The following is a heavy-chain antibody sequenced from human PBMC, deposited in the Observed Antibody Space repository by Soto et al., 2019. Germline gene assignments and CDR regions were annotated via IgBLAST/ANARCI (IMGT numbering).Heavy chain of an antibody. D-gene: IGHD6-13*01. CDR2: TYYRSKWYN. V-gene: IGHV6-1*01. Sequence: SQTLSLTCAISGDSVSSNSAAWNWIRQSPSRGLEWLGRTYYRSKWYNDYAVSVKSRITINPDPSKNQFSLQLNSVTPEDTAVYYCARDHPIPGYSSSWYFDYWGQGTLVTVSS. CDR3: ARDHPIPGYSSSWYFDY. CDR1: GDSVSSNSAA. J-gene: IGHJ4*02.